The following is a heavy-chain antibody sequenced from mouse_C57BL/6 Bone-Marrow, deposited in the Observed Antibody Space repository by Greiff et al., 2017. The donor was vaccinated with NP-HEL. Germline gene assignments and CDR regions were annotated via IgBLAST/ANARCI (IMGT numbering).Heavy chain of an antibody. V-gene: IGHV1-15*01. D-gene: IGHD1-1*01. CDR2: IDPETGGT. Sequence: QVQLQQSGAELVRPGASVTLSCKASGYTFTDYEMHWVKQTPVHGLEWIGAIDPETGGTAYNQKFKGKAILTADKSSSTAYMELRSRTSEDSAVYYCTRDDYGSSYNFDYWGQGTTLTVSS. J-gene: IGHJ2*01. CDR1: GYTFTDYE. CDR3: TRDDYGSSYNFDY.